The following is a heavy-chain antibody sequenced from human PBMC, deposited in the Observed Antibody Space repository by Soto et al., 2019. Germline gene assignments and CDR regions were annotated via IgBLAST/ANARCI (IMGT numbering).Heavy chain of an antibody. CDR1: GFTFSSYA. Sequence: LRLSCAASGFTFSSYAMSWVRQAPGKGLEWVSAISGSGGSTYYADSVKGRFTISRDNSKNTLYLQMNSLRAEDTAVYYCAKPSRVTTPLYYYYGMDVWGQGTTVTVSS. D-gene: IGHD4-17*01. J-gene: IGHJ6*02. V-gene: IGHV3-23*01. CDR3: AKPSRVTTPLYYYYGMDV. CDR2: ISGSGGST.